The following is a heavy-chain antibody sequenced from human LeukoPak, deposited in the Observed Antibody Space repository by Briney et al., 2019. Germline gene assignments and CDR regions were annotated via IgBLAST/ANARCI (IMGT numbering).Heavy chain of an antibody. CDR1: GDSISSYY. V-gene: IGHV4-59*01. CDR2: IYYSGST. D-gene: IGHD5-18*01. CDR3: AREGTVGHSYGLFDY. J-gene: IGHJ4*02. Sequence: SETLSLTCTVSGDSISSYYWSWIRQPPGKGLEWIGYIYYSGSTNYNPSLKSRVTISVDTSKNQFSLKLSSVTAADTAVYYCAREGTVGHSYGLFDYWGQGTLVTVSS.